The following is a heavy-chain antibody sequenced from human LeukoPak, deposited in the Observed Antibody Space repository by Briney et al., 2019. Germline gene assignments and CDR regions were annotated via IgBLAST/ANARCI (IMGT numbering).Heavy chain of an antibody. CDR1: GFTFSSYG. Sequence: PGGSLRLSCAASGFTFSSYGMHWVRQAPGKGLEWVAFIRYDGSNKYYADSVKGQFTISRDNSKNTLYLQMNSLRAEDTAVYYCAKEGGMVTDYWGQGTLVTVSS. CDR2: IRYDGSNK. V-gene: IGHV3-30*02. J-gene: IGHJ4*02. CDR3: AKEGGMVTDY. D-gene: IGHD2-21*02.